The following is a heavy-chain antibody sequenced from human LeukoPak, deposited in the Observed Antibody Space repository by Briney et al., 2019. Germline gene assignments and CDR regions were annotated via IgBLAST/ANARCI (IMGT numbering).Heavy chain of an antibody. CDR2: INHSGST. J-gene: IGHJ6*02. CDR3: ARRVGLWSHYYYYGMDV. V-gene: IGHV4-34*01. CDR1: GGSFRGYY. D-gene: IGHD5-18*01. Sequence: SETLSLTCAVYGGSFRGYYWSWIRQPPGKGLEWIGEINHSGSTNYNPSLKSRVTISVDTSKNQFSLKLSSVTAADTAVYYCARRVGLWSHYYYYGMDVWGQGTTVTVSS.